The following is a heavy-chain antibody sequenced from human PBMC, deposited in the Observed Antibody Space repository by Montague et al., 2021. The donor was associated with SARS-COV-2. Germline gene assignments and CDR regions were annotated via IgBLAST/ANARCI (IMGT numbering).Heavy chain of an antibody. D-gene: IGHD2-8*02. CDR3: ARIGGWSGGY. CDR1: GGSISSGDYY. J-gene: IGHJ4*02. CDR2: TYNSDRT. Sequence: TLSLTCTVSGGSISSGDYYWNWIRQPPGKGLEWIGYTYNSDRTNYNPSLKSRISISVDTSRNQLSLRLSSVTAADTAVYYCARIGGWSGGYWGQRTLVTVSS. V-gene: IGHV4-30-4*08.